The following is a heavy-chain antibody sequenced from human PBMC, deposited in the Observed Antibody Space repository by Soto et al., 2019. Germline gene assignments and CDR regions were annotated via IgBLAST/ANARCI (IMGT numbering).Heavy chain of an antibody. D-gene: IGHD6-19*01. CDR1: GGSISRGDYY. V-gene: IGHV4-30-4*01. CDR2: IYYSGST. J-gene: IGHJ4*02. CDR3: ARGGSGWPYFDY. Sequence: PSETLSLTCTVSGGSISRGDYYWSWIRQPPGKGLEWIGYIYYSGSTYYNPSLKSRVTISVDTSKNQFSLKLSSVTAADTAVYYGARGGSGWPYFDYWGQGTLVTVSS.